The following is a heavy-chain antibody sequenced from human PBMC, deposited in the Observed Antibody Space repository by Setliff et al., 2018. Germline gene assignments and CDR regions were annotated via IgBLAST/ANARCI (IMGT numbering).Heavy chain of an antibody. Sequence: PSETLSLTCTVSGGSISSHYWSWIRQPQGKGLEWIGYIYSSGSTIYNPALKSRVTISVDTSKNQFSLNLRSVTAADTAVYYCASRSGVLEDPPRQVILDDGFDIWGQGTMVTVSS. J-gene: IGHJ3*02. CDR3: ASRSGVLEDPPRQVILDDGFDI. CDR1: GGSISSHY. D-gene: IGHD3-16*01. CDR2: IYSSGST. V-gene: IGHV4-4*08.